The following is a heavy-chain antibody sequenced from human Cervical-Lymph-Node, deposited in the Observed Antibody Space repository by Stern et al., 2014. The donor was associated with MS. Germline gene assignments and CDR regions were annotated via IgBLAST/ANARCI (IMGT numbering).Heavy chain of an antibody. CDR3: ARGKGTFRATVTNSFYNWFDP. V-gene: IGHV1-3*01. J-gene: IGHJ5*02. D-gene: IGHD4-17*01. CDR2: INVSNGNT. CDR1: GYTFTSYT. Sequence: VQLVQSGAEVKKPGASVRVSCKTSGYTFTSYTLHWVRQAPGQGLEWMGWINVSNGNTKYSQKLQDRLSLTGDTYTNTVYMDLSSLRTDDTAVYFCARGKGTFRATVTNSFYNWFDPWGQGSLVTVSS.